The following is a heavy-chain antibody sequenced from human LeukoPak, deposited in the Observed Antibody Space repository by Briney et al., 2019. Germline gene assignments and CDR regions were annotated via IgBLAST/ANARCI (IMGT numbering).Heavy chain of an antibody. CDR1: GFTFSSYT. CDR3: ARVRGYSRDY. CDR2: ITSESAHI. Sequence: GGSLRLSCAASGFTFSSYTMNWVRQAPGKGLDWVSSITSESAHIFYADSVKGRFTISRDNAKNSLYLQMSSLTAEDTAVHYCARVRGYSRDYWGQGTLVTVSS. V-gene: IGHV3-21*01. J-gene: IGHJ4*02. D-gene: IGHD6-13*01.